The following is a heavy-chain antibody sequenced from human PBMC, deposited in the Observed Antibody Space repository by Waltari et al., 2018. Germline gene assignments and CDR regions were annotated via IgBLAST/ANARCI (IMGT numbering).Heavy chain of an antibody. D-gene: IGHD3-10*01. CDR1: GYTFTTNP. CDR3: AREAVRGGGCFDS. V-gene: IGHV1-3*01. CDR2: INVGNDNT. Sequence: QVQLVQSGAEVKKPGASVKVSCKASGYTFTTNPINWVRQAPGQRLEWVGWINVGNDNTRYSQKCQGRVTITTDTSASTAYMELSNLRSEDTAVYYCAREAVRGGGCFDSWGQGTLVTVSS. J-gene: IGHJ4*02.